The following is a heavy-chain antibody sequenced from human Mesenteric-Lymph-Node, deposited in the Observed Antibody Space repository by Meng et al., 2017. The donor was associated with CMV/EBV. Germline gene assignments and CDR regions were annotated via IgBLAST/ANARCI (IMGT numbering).Heavy chain of an antibody. Sequence: SCKASRYSFTTYDINWVRQATGQGLEWMGWMNPNSGTTGYAQKFQGRVTFTRNISISTAYMELSGLRSEDTAVYYCAKDSNYVWFDPWGQGTLVTVSS. D-gene: IGHD4-11*01. CDR2: MNPNSGTT. V-gene: IGHV1-8*03. J-gene: IGHJ5*02. CDR1: RYSFTTYD. CDR3: AKDSNYVWFDP.